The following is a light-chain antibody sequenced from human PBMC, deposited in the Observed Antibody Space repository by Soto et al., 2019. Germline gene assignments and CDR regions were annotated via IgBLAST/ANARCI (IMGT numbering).Light chain of an antibody. CDR1: QSVSNY. Sequence: EIVLTQSPATLSLSPGERPTLSCRASQSVSNYYLAWYQQKPGQAPRLLIYDASKRATGIPARFSGSGSGTDFTLTISSLEPEDFALYYCQQRSNWPPTFGQGTKVDVK. CDR2: DAS. V-gene: IGKV3-11*01. J-gene: IGKJ1*01. CDR3: QQRSNWPPT.